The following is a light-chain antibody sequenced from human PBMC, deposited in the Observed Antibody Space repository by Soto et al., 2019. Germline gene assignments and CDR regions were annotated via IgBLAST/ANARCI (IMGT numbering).Light chain of an antibody. CDR3: QHFGTSRT. CDR2: GAS. Sequence: EVVLTQSPDTLSLSPGERATLSCRASQSVSSSNLAWYRQKPGQAPSLLIHGASNRATGIPDRFSGSGSGTDFTLTIGRLELEDFAVYFCQHFGTSRTFGQGTKVEV. V-gene: IGKV3-20*01. CDR1: QSVSSSN. J-gene: IGKJ1*01.